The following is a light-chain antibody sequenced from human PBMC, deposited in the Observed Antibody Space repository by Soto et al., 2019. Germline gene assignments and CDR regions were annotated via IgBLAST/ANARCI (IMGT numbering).Light chain of an antibody. CDR2: DAS. CDR3: QQRSNWPLGIT. Sequence: EIVLTQSPATLSLSPGERATLSCRASQSVSSYLAWYQQKPGQAPRLLIYDASNRATGIPARFSGSGSGTDFTLTISSLEPGDFAVYYCQQRSNWPLGITFGQGTRLESK. J-gene: IGKJ5*01. CDR1: QSVSSY. V-gene: IGKV3-11*01.